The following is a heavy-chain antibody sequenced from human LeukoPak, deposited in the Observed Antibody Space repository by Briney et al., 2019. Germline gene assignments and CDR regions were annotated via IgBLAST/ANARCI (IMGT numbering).Heavy chain of an antibody. CDR1: GGSSSGYS. V-gene: IGHV4-34*01. Sequence: SETLSLTCAVYGGSSSGYSWSWIRQPPGKGLEWIGEITLSGSTDYNPSLKSRVTISVDTSKKQFSLKLTSVTAADTAVYYCARVRLGELSLRYWGQGTLVTVSS. CDR3: ARVRLGELSLRY. CDR2: ITLSGST. D-gene: IGHD3-16*02. J-gene: IGHJ4*02.